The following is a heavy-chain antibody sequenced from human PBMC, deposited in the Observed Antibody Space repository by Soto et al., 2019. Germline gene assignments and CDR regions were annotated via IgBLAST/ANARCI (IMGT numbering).Heavy chain of an antibody. CDR1: GFAFSSYG. D-gene: IGHD5-18*01. CDR2: ISYDGSLQ. Sequence: QAQPVESGGGVVQPGRSLRLSCAASGFAFSSYGMHWVRQAPGTGLEWVAVISYDGSLQHYADSVKGRFTISRDNSKNMVLLQISSLRAEDTAVYYCVSDRGYGYASVPYSWGQGTLVSVSS. CDR3: VSDRGYGYASVPYS. J-gene: IGHJ4*02. V-gene: IGHV3-30*03.